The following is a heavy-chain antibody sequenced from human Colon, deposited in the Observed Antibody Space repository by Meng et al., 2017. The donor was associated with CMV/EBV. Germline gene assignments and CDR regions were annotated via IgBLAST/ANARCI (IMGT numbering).Heavy chain of an antibody. J-gene: IGHJ5*02. V-gene: IGHV1-18*01. Sequence: TITSYGISWVRQAPGQGLEWMGWSRANNGNTNYAQKLQGRVTMTTDTSTSTAYMELRSLRSDDTAVYYCARDIVVVPAAKRFIWFDPWGQGTLVTVSS. D-gene: IGHD2-2*01. CDR3: ARDIVVVPAAKRFIWFDP. CDR2: SRANNGNT. CDR1: TITSYG.